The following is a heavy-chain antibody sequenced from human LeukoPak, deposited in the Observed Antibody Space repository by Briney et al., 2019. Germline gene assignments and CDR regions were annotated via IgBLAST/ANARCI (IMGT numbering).Heavy chain of an antibody. J-gene: IGHJ6*03. Sequence: ASVKVSCKASGYTFTDYFMHCLRQAPGQGLEWMGWINPNSGVTNYAQNFQGRVTMTRDTSITTAYMELSRPRSDDTAVYYCARGWYRPCYYYMDVWGKGTTVTVSS. V-gene: IGHV1-2*02. D-gene: IGHD6-13*01. CDR1: GYTFTDYF. CDR3: ARGWYRPCYYYMDV. CDR2: INPNSGVT.